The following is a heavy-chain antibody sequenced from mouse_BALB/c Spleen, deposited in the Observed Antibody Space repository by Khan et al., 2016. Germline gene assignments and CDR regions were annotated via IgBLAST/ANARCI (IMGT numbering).Heavy chain of an antibody. CDR1: GISITTGNYR. CDR3: ARFYGNYEDY. D-gene: IGHD2-1*01. CDR2: IYYSGTI. Sequence: QLEESGPGLVKPSQTVSLTCTVTGISITTGNYRWSWIRQFPGNKLEWIGYIYYSGTITYNPSLTSRTTITRDTSKNQFFLEMNSLTAEDTATDYCARFYGNYEDYWGQGTTLTVSS. V-gene: IGHV3-5*02. J-gene: IGHJ2*01.